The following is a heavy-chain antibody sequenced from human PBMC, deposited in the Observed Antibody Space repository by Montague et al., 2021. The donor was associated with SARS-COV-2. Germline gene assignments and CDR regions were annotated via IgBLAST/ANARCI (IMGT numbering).Heavy chain of an antibody. CDR3: ARGSGCIGGSCYTEWDPDYYYGMDV. Sequence: SETLSLTCAVYGGSFSGYYWSWIRQPPGKGLEWIGEINHSGSTNYNPSLESRVTISVDTSKNQFSLKLSSVTAADTAVYYCARGSGCIGGSCYTEWDPDYYYGMDVWGQGTPVTVSS. V-gene: IGHV4-34*01. J-gene: IGHJ6*02. CDR1: GGSFSGYY. CDR2: INHSGST. D-gene: IGHD2-15*01.